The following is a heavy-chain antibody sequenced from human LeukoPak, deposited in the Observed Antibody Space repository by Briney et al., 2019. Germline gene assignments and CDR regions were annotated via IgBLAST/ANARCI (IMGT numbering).Heavy chain of an antibody. CDR2: IYYSGST. CDR3: AREDNVEMATGY. CDR1: GGSISSGGYY. D-gene: IGHD5-24*01. Sequence: PSETLSLTCTVSGGSISSGGYYWSWIRQHPGKGLEWIGYIYYSGSTYYNPSLKSRVTISVDTSKNQFSLKLSSVTAADTAVYYCAREDNVEMATGYWGQGTLVTVSS. J-gene: IGHJ4*02. V-gene: IGHV4-31*03.